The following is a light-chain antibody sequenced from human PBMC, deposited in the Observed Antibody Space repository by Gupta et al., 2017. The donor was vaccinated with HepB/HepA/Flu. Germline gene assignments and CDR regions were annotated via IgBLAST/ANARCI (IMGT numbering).Light chain of an antibody. CDR1: QSVGPY. J-gene: IGKJ3*01. V-gene: IGKV3-11*01. CDR2: DAS. Sequence: DNVLTQSPATLSLSPGERATLSCRATQSVGPYLAWYQHKPGQAPRLLIYDASNRAPGIPARFSGSGSGTDFTLTISSLEPEDFAVYYRQQRGNWPLFTFGPGTKVDIK. CDR3: QQRGNWPLFT.